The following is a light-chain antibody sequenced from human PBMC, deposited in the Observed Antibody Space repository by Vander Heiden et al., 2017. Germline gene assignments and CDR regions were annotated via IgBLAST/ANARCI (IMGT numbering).Light chain of an antibody. CDR2: GAS. CDR3: QQYGSSPRT. CDR1: QSVTSCY. V-gene: IGKV3-20*01. Sequence: VLTSSPGPLSVSPGERTTLACRASQSVTSCYLAWYQQKPGQAPRPLIYGASSRATGLPNRFSGSGSGTDFTLTISMLEPEDFAVYYCQQYGSSPRTFGQGTKLEIK. J-gene: IGKJ2*01.